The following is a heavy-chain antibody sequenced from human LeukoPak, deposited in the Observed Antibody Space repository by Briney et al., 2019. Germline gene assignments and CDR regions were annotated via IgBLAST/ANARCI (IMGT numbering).Heavy chain of an antibody. CDR2: ISAYNGNT. Sequence: ASVKVSCKASGYTFTSYGISWVRQAPGQGLEWMGWISAYNGNTNYAQKLRGRVTMTTDTSTSTAYMELRSLRSDDTAVYYCARGDDYGDNEVHFQHWGQGTLVTVSS. CDR3: ARGDDYGDNEVHFQH. V-gene: IGHV1-18*01. D-gene: IGHD4-17*01. J-gene: IGHJ1*01. CDR1: GYTFTSYG.